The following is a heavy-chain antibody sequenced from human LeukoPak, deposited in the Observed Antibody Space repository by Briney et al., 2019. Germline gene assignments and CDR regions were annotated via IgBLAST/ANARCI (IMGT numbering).Heavy chain of an antibody. Sequence: ASVKVSCKASGYTFTGYYVHWVRQAPGQGLEWMGRINPNSGGTNYAQKFQGRVTMTRDTSISTAYMELSRLRSDDTAVYYCAREGGAYCSSTSCSFEKYNWFDPWGQGTLVTVSS. CDR2: INPNSGGT. CDR1: GYTFTGYY. D-gene: IGHD2-2*01. J-gene: IGHJ5*02. V-gene: IGHV1-2*06. CDR3: AREGGAYCSSTSCSFEKYNWFDP.